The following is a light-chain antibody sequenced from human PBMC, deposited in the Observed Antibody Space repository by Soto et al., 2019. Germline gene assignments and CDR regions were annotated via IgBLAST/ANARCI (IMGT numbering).Light chain of an antibody. V-gene: IGLV2-14*01. CDR3: TSLTISATYV. J-gene: IGLJ1*01. Sequence: QSVLTQPASVSGSPGQSITISCTGTSNDIGLYDYVSWYQGHPGKAPRLIIYDVTHRPSGVSSRFSGSKSGNTASLTISGLQAEDEADYYCTSLTISATYVFGSGTKLTVL. CDR1: SNDIGLYDY. CDR2: DVT.